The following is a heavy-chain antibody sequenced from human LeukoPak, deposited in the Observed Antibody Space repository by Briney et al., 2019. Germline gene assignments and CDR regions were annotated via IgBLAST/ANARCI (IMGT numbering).Heavy chain of an antibody. J-gene: IGHJ4*02. D-gene: IGHD6-19*01. V-gene: IGHV1-2*02. CDR2: INPNSGGT. CDR1: GYTFTGYY. CDR3: ARSSRKSSGWWYYFDY. Sequence: ASVKVSCKASGYTFTGYYMHWVRQAPGQGLEWVGWINPNSGGTKYAQKFQGRVTMPRHTSISTAYMELSRLRSDDTAVYYCARSSRKSSGWWYYFDYWGQGTLVTVSS.